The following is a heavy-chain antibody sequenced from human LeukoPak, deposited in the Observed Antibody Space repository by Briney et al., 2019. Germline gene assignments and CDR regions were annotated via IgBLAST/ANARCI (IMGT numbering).Heavy chain of an antibody. V-gene: IGHV4-4*07. CDR2: IYTSGST. Sequence: SETLSLTCTVSGGSISSYYWSWIRQPAGKGLEWIGRIYTSGSTNYNPSLKSRVTMSVDTSKNQFSLKLSSVTAADTAVYYCARDKGIAAAGTHPFDYWGQGTLVTVSS. CDR3: ARDKGIAAAGTHPFDY. CDR1: GGSISSYY. D-gene: IGHD6-13*01. J-gene: IGHJ4*02.